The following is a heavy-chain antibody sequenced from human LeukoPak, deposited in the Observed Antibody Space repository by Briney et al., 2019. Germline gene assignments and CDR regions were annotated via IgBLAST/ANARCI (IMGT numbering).Heavy chain of an antibody. Sequence: GASVKVSCKASGGSFSSYAINWVQQAPGQGLEWLGGIIPIFGTANYAQKFQGRVTITADESTSTAYMELRSLRSEDTAVYYCARATAIDTHFDYWGQGTLVTVSS. CDR2: IIPIFGTA. V-gene: IGHV1-69*13. CDR3: ARATAIDTHFDY. CDR1: GGSFSSYA. D-gene: IGHD5-18*01. J-gene: IGHJ4*02.